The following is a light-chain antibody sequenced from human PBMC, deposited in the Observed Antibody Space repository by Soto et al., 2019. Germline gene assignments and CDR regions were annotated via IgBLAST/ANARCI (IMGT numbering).Light chain of an antibody. J-gene: IGKJ1*01. Sequence: DIQMTQSPSALSASVGDRVTITCRASQRISRWLAWYQQKPGKAPKVLIYKASTLAGGVPSRFSGSGSGTDFTLTISRLEPEDFAVYYCQQYASSRTFGPGTKVE. CDR1: QRISRW. CDR3: QQYASSRT. V-gene: IGKV1-5*03. CDR2: KAS.